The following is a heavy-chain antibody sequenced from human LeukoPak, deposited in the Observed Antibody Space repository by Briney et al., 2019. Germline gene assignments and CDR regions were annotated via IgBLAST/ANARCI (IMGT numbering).Heavy chain of an antibody. CDR2: IYSSGST. V-gene: IGHV3-53*01. Sequence: PGGSLRLSCAASGFTVSNYMGWVRQAPGKGLEWVSLIYSSGSTYYADSVKGRFTITRDNSKNTLYLQMNSLRAEDTAVYYCARVGWLVYYYYMDVWGKGTTVTISS. D-gene: IGHD6-19*01. J-gene: IGHJ6*03. CDR3: ARVGWLVYYYYMDV. CDR1: GFTVSNY.